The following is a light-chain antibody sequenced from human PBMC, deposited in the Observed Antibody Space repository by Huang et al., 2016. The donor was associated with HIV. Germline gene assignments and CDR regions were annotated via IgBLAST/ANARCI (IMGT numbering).Light chain of an antibody. V-gene: IGKV1-39*01. CDR2: GAS. CDR3: QQSFSSQWT. CDR1: QNINRY. J-gene: IGKJ1*01. Sequence: DIQMTQSPSSLSAAVVDRVTIPCRGSQNINRYLNWYQQKPGKAPKLLIYGASNLESGVPSRFSGSGSGTHFTLTISSRQPGDFATYYCQQSFSSQWTFGQGTKVEV.